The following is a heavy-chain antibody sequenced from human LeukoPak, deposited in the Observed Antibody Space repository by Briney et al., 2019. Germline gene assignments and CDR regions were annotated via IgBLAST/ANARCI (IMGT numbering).Heavy chain of an antibody. D-gene: IGHD2-2*01. J-gene: IGHJ4*02. Sequence: ETLSLTCTVSGGSVSSGSYYMSWVRQAPGKGLEWVSVIYSGGSTYYADSVKGRFTISRDSSKNTLYLQMNSLRAEDTAVYYCATLPDLDCSSISCSDSWGQGTLVTVSS. CDR3: ATLPDLDCSSISCSDS. V-gene: IGHV3-53*01. CDR1: GGSVSSGSYY. CDR2: IYSGGST.